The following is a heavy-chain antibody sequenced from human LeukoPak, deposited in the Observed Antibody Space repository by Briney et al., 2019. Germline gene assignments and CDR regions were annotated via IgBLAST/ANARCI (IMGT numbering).Heavy chain of an antibody. CDR2: IDYSGST. V-gene: IGHV4-59*08. D-gene: IGHD3-9*01. CDR3: ARQYDILTGYPYYFDY. CDR1: GGSISSYY. Sequence: SETLSLTCTVSGGSISSYYWSWIRQPPGKGLEWIGYIDYSGSTNYNPSLKSRVTISVDTSKNQFSLKLSSVTAADTAVYYCARQYDILTGYPYYFDYWGQGTLVTVSS. J-gene: IGHJ4*02.